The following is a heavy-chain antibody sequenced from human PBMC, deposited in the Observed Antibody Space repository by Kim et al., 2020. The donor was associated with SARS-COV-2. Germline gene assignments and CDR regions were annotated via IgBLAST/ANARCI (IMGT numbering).Heavy chain of an antibody. CDR1: GGSISSYY. Sequence: SETLSLTCTVSGGSISSYYWSWIRQPPGKGLEWIGYINYSGSTNYNPSLKSRVTISVDTSKNQFSLKLSSVTAADTAVYYCARVGPMEMFQDYWGQGTLVTVSS. CDR3: ARVGPMEMFQDY. D-gene: IGHD1-26*01. V-gene: IGHV4-59*13. J-gene: IGHJ4*02. CDR2: INYSGST.